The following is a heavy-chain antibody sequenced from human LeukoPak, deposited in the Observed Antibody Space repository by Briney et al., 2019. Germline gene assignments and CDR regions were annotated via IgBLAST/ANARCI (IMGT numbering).Heavy chain of an antibody. D-gene: IGHD2-21*02. V-gene: IGHV1-69*13. CDR3: AREYCGGDCFGRYYFDY. J-gene: IGHJ4*02. Sequence: GASVKVSCKASGGTFSSYAISWVRQAPGQGLEWMGGIIPIFGTANYAQKFQGRVTITADESTSTAYMELSSLRSEDTAVYYCAREYCGGDCFGRYYFDYWGQGTLVTVSS. CDR1: GGTFSSYA. CDR2: IIPIFGTA.